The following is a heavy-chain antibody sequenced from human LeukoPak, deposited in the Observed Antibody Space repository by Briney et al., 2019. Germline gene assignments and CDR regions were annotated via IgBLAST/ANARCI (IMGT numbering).Heavy chain of an antibody. CDR1: GYIFTHYD. CDR2: LNPNSENT. D-gene: IGHD3-3*01. CDR3: ARGARITIFGVVKSGTVDI. J-gene: IGHJ3*02. Sequence: ASVKVPRKASGYIFTHYDVNWVRQAPGQGLAWLGWLNPNSENTDYAQKFQGRVTITRNTSISTAYLEMSSLRPEDTAVYYCARGARITIFGVVKSGTVDIWGQGTVVTVSS. V-gene: IGHV1-8*03.